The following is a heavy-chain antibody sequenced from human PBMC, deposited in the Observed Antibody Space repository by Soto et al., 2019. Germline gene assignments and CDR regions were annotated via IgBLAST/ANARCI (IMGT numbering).Heavy chain of an antibody. V-gene: IGHV3-21*01. CDR3: ARAHSSPYMDV. Sequence: GALRLSCAASGFTFSSYSMNWVRQAPGKGLEWVSPISSSSSYIYYADSVKGRFTISRDNAKNSLYLQMNSLRAEDTAVYYCARAHSSPYMDVWGKGTTVTVSS. J-gene: IGHJ6*03. CDR2: ISSSSSYI. CDR1: GFTFSSYS.